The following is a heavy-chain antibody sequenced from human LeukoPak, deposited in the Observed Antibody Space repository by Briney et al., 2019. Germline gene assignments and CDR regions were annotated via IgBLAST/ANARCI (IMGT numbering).Heavy chain of an antibody. Sequence: SETLSLTCAVSGGSISGRYWSWIRQPPGKGLEWIANWRYDGSPNYTPSLESRATISLDTSKNQFSLRLTSVTAADTAVYYCVVTQKWLAFDYWGQGILVTVSS. V-gene: IGHV4-59*08. D-gene: IGHD6-19*01. CDR3: VVTQKWLAFDY. CDR1: GGSISGRY. J-gene: IGHJ4*02. CDR2: WRYDGSP.